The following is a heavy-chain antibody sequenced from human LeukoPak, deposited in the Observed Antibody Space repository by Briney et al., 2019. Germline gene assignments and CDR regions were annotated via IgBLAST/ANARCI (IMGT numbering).Heavy chain of an antibody. CDR2: IIPILGIA. Sequence: SVKVSCKASGGTFSSYAISWVRQAPGQGLEWMGRIIPILGIANYAQKFQGRVTITADKSTSTAYMELSSLRSEDTAVYYCARDRVEMATIENYFDYWGQGTLVTVSS. V-gene: IGHV1-69*04. CDR3: ARDRVEMATIENYFDY. D-gene: IGHD5-24*01. J-gene: IGHJ4*02. CDR1: GGTFSSYA.